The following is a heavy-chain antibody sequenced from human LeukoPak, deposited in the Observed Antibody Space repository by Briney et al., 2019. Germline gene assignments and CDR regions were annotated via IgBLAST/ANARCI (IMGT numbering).Heavy chain of an antibody. V-gene: IGHV4-59*01. CDR2: IYYSGST. CDR1: GGSISSYY. J-gene: IGHJ3*01. Sequence: PSETLSLTCTVSGGSISSYYWSWIRQPPGKGLEWIGYIYYSGSTNYNPSLKSRVTISVDTSKNQFSLKLSSVTAADTAVYYCAREIVDSSGPDLWGQGTMVTVSS. D-gene: IGHD3-22*01. CDR3: AREIVDSSGPDL.